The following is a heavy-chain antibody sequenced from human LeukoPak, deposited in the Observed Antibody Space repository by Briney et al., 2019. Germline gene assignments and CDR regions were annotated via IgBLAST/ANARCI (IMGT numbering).Heavy chain of an antibody. Sequence: SETLSLTCTVSGGSISSGDYYWSWIRQPPGKGLEWIGYIYYIGSTYYNPSLKSRVTISVDTSKNQFSLKLSSVTAADTAVYYCARTGYSSGWSLDYWGQGTLVTVSS. D-gene: IGHD6-19*01. J-gene: IGHJ4*02. CDR2: IYYIGST. V-gene: IGHV4-30-4*08. CDR3: ARTGYSSGWSLDY. CDR1: GGSISSGDYY.